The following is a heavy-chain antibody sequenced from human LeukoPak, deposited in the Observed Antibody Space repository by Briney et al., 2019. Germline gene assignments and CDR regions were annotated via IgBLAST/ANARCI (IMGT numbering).Heavy chain of an antibody. CDR1: GGSISNTNW. J-gene: IGHJ4*02. CDR2: VNLQGST. Sequence: SGTLSLTCGVSGGSISNTNWWTWFRQPPGKGLEWIGEVNLQGSTNYNPSLKSRVAISVDKSENHISLKLTSVTAAATAVYYCAREGGPYRPLDYSGQGTLVTVAS. V-gene: IGHV4-4*02. CDR3: AREGGPYRPLDY.